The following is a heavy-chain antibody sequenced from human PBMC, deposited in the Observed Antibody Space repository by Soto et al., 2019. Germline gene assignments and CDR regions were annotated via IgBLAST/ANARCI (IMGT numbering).Heavy chain of an antibody. CDR1: GYTFSNYN. CDR3: AREAASDPSFYYHYMDV. J-gene: IGHJ6*03. Sequence: ASVKASCKASGYTFSNYNINWVRQASGQGLEWMGWMNPDSGNTGYAEKFQGRVTMTRNSSISTAYMELSGLRSEDTAVYYCAREAASDPSFYYHYMDVWGKGTTVTVSS. V-gene: IGHV1-8*01. CDR2: MNPDSGNT. D-gene: IGHD3-10*01.